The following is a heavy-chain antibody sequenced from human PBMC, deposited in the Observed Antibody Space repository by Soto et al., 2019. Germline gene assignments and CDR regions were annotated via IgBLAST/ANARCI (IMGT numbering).Heavy chain of an antibody. D-gene: IGHD5-12*01. V-gene: IGHV1-69*06. CDR1: GCTFSSYA. CDR3: ARDTGYSGYDFGLVAAHDYGMDV. Sequence: ASVKVSCKASGCTFSSYAISWVRQAPGQGLEWMGGIIPIFGTANYAQKFQGRVTITADKSTSTAYMELSSLRSEDTAVYYCARDTGYSGYDFGLVAAHDYGMDVWGQGNSVTVSS. CDR2: IIPIFGTA. J-gene: IGHJ6*02.